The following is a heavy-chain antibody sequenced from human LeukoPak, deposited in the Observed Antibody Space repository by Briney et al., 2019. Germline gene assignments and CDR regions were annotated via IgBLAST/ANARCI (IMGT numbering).Heavy chain of an antibody. CDR3: ASWAGNTQSDSWSGPFDY. CDR1: GFAFSRYG. Sequence: GGSLRLSRAASGFAFSRYGMHWLRQAPGTGLEWVAVMWYDGSNEAYADSVRGRFTISRDNSENRLYLQMSSLRVEDTAVYYCASWAGNTQSDSWSGPFDYWGQGSLVTVSS. D-gene: IGHD3-3*01. V-gene: IGHV3-33*01. J-gene: IGHJ4*02. CDR2: MWYDGSNE.